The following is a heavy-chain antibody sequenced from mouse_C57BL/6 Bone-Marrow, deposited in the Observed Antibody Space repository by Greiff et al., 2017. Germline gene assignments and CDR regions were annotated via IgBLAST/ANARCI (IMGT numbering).Heavy chain of an antibody. CDR2: IYPGGGYT. CDR3: ARLDGGSSSCFDY. D-gene: IGHD1-1*02. J-gene: IGHJ2*01. V-gene: IGHV1-63*01. Sequence: VQLQQSGAELVRPGTSVKMSCKASGYTFTNYWIGWAKQRPGHGLEWIGDIYPGGGYTNYTEKFKGKATLTADKSSSTAYMQFSSLTSEDSAIYYCARLDGGSSSCFDYWGQGTTLTVAS. CDR1: GYTFTNYW.